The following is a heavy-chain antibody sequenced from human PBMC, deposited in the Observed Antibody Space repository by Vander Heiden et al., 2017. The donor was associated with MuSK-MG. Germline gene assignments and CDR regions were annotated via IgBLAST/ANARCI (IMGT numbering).Heavy chain of an antibody. CDR2: IRSKTDGGTT. D-gene: IGHD3-10*01. CDR3: TTDLWVGELYAFDY. CDR1: GFTFSNPW. Sequence: EVQLVEPGGGLVKPGGSLRFARAASGFTFSNPWMGWVRRAPGKGREWVGRIRSKTDGGTTDYAAPVKGRFTISRDDSKNTLYLQMNSLKTEDTAVYYCTTDLWVGELYAFDYWGQGTLVTVSS. J-gene: IGHJ4*02. V-gene: IGHV3-15*01.